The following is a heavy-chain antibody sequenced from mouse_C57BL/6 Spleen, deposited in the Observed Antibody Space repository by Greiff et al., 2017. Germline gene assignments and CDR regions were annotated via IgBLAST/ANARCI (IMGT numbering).Heavy chain of an antibody. V-gene: IGHV1-54*01. CDR2: INPGSGGT. J-gene: IGHJ4*01. CDR1: GYAFTNYL. CDR3: AREDYYGKGYDAMDY. Sequence: QVQLQQSGAELVRPGTSVKVSCKASGYAFTNYLIEWVKQRPGQGLEWIGVINPGSGGTNYNEKFKGKATLTADKSSSTAYRQLSSLTSEDSAVYFCAREDYYGKGYDAMDYWGQGNSVTV. D-gene: IGHD2-1*01.